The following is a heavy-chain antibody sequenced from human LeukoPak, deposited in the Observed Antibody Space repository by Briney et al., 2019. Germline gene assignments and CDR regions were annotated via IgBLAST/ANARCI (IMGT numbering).Heavy chain of an antibody. CDR2: INHSGST. V-gene: IGHV4-34*01. Sequence: PSETLSLTCAVYGGSFSGYYWSWIRQPPGKGLEWIGEINHSGSTNYNPSPKSRVTISVDTSKNQFSLKLSSVTAADTAVYYCARASLIRYFDYWGQGTLVTVSS. CDR3: ARASLIRYFDY. D-gene: IGHD2-8*01. CDR1: GGSFSGYY. J-gene: IGHJ4*02.